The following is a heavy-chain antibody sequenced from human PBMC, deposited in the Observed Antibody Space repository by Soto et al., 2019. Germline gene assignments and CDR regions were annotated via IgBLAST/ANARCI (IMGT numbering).Heavy chain of an antibody. V-gene: IGHV3-43*01. J-gene: IGHJ4*02. D-gene: IGHD1-20*01. CDR3: AKDISLATVVTGIDY. CDR2: ISWDGGST. CDR1: GFTFDDYT. Sequence: GGSLKLSSAASGFTFDDYTMHWVRQAPGKGLEWVSLISWDGGSTYYADSVKGRFTISRDNSKNSLYLQMNSLGTEDTALYYCAKDISLATVVTGIDYWGQGTLVTVSS.